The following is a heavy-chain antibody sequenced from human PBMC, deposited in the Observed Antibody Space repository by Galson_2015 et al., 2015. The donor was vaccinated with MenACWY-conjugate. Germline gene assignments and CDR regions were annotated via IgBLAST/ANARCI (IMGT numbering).Heavy chain of an antibody. D-gene: IGHD6-13*01. CDR3: ARQGTLVLGVLSRWFDP. CDR1: GFTFSSYW. CDR2: IKQDGSEK. Sequence: SLRLSCAASGFTFSSYWMSWVRQAPGKGLEWVANIKQDGSEKYYVDSVKGRFTISRDNAKNSLYLQMNSLRAEDTAVYYCARQGTLVLGVLSRWFDPWGQGTLVTVSS. J-gene: IGHJ5*02. V-gene: IGHV3-7*03.